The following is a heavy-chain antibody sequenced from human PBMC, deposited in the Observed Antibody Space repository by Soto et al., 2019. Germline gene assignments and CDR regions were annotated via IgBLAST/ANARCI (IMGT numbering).Heavy chain of an antibody. CDR2: IWYDGSNK. D-gene: IGHD3-10*01. Sequence: QVQLVESGGGVVQPGRSLRLSCAASGFTFSSYGMHWVRQAPGKGLEWVAVIWYDGSNKNYAESVKGRFTISRDNSKNTLYLQMNSLRAEDTAVYYCARDGLLWGDYWGQGTLVTVSS. CDR3: ARDGLLWGDY. V-gene: IGHV3-33*01. CDR1: GFTFSSYG. J-gene: IGHJ4*02.